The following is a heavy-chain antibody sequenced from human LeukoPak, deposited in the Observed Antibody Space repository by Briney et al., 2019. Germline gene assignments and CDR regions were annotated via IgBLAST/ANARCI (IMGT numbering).Heavy chain of an antibody. J-gene: IGHJ4*02. CDR2: IYYCGST. Sequence: PSETLSLTCTVSVDPIRSYYWRCIRQPPGKGLEWIGYIYYCGSTNYNPPRKSRVTIPLSTSKKQFSLKIGSVNTPDTAVYYCARISYDSSGYYYLFDYWGQGTLVTVSS. CDR1: VDPIRSYY. V-gene: IGHV4-59*12. D-gene: IGHD3-22*01. CDR3: ARISYDSSGYYYLFDY.